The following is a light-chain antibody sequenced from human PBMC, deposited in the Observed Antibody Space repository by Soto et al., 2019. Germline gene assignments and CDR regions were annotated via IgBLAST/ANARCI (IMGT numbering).Light chain of an antibody. Sequence: QSVLTQTPSASGTPGQRVTISCSGSRSNIGSNPVIWYQQLPGAAPKLLIYNNDQRPSGVPDRFSGSKSGISASLDISGLQSHDEADYFCAAWDDSFFGPAFGRGTKVTVL. CDR3: AAWDDSFFGPA. CDR2: NND. CDR1: RSNIGSNP. V-gene: IGLV1-44*01. J-gene: IGLJ2*01.